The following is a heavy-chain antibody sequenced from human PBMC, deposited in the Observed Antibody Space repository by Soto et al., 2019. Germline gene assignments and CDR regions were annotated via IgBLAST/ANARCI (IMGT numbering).Heavy chain of an antibody. D-gene: IGHD3-22*01. CDR3: AGDPPGLDQFDY. J-gene: IGHJ4*02. V-gene: IGHV1-18*04. CDR1: GYTFTRYG. CDR2: INLNNGKT. Sequence: QVQLVQSGAEVKKPGVSVKVSCKASGYTFTRYGISWVRQAPGQGLEWTGWINLNNGKTDYQRRLQGRVTMTTDTYTSSVYMELRNWRPDDTAMYYCAGDPPGLDQFDYWGQRTLVTVSS.